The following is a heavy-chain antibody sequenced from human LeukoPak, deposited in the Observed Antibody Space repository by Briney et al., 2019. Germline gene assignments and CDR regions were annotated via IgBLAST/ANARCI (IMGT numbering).Heavy chain of an antibody. CDR1: GLTFSSYS. V-gene: IGHV3-48*01. J-gene: IGHJ4*02. D-gene: IGHD2-8*01. CDR3: ARAARQYIVLKREPYYFDY. CDR2: ISSSSSTI. Sequence: GGSLRLSCAASGLTFSSYSMNWVRQAPGKGLEWVSYISSSSSTIYYADSVKGRFTISRDNAKNSLYLQMNSLRAEDTAVYYCARAARQYIVLKREPYYFDYWGQGTLVTVSS.